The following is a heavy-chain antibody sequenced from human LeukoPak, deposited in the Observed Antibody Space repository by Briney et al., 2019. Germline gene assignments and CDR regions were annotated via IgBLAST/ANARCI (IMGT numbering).Heavy chain of an antibody. D-gene: IGHD2/OR15-2a*01. V-gene: IGHV3-30-3*01. CDR3: ARDMFPGGINSMAETTLYFDY. Sequence: GGSLRLSCAASGFTFSSYAMHWVRQAPGKGLEWVAVISYDGSNKYYADSVKGRFTISRDNSKNTLYLQMNSLRAEDTAVYYCARDMFPGGINSMAETTLYFDYWGQGTLVTVSS. J-gene: IGHJ4*02. CDR1: GFTFSSYA. CDR2: ISYDGSNK.